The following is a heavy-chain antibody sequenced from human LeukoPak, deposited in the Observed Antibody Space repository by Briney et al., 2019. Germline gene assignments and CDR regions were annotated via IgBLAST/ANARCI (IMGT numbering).Heavy chain of an antibody. V-gene: IGHV3-74*03. CDR3: VRASGYLHDFDF. CDR1: GFAFSKYR. CDR2: IGKDGATR. J-gene: IGHJ4*02. D-gene: IGHD3-3*01. Sequence: QPGGSLRLSCEASGFAFSKYRMHWVRQAPGKGLVWVSFIGKDGATRTYVDSVRDRFTISRDNSKNILFLQMNSLKSEDTAMYYCVRASGYLHDFDFWGQGTLVTVSS.